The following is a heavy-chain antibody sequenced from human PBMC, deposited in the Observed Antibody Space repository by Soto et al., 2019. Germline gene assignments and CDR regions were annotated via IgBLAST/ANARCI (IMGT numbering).Heavy chain of an antibody. CDR1: GFTFSDYY. D-gene: IGHD3-10*01. V-gene: IGHV3-11*01. CDR3: ARINYGSGTSWFDP. Sequence: QVQLLESGGGLVKPGGSLRLSCEASGFTFSDYYMAWICQAPGEGPEWISYISMSGNSMYYADSVKGRFTISRDNARNSMYLQMSSLRAEDTAMYYCARINYGSGTSWFDPWGQGALVTVSS. J-gene: IGHJ5*02. CDR2: ISMSGNSM.